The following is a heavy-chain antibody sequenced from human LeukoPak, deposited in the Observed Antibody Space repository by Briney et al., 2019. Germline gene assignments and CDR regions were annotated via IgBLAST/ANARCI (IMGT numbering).Heavy chain of an antibody. D-gene: IGHD1-26*01. CDR2: INTDGSIT. J-gene: IGHJ4*02. CDR3: ARGLGSPKDY. V-gene: IGHV3-74*01. CDR1: GFTFSTSW. Sequence: PGGTLRLSCAASGFTFSTSWTHWLRQGPGKGLVWVSRINTDGSITTYADSVKGRFTISRDNAKNTLYLQMSSLRAEDTAVYYCARGLGSPKDYWGQGTLVTVSA.